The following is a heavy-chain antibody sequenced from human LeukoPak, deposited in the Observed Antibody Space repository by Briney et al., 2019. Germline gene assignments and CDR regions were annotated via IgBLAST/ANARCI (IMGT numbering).Heavy chain of an antibody. Sequence: ASVKVSFKASGGTFSSYAISWVRQAPGQGLEWMGGIIPIFGTANYAQKFQGRVTITADESTSTAYMELSSLRSEDTAVYYCARSHWNDGAWFDPWGQGTLVTVSS. V-gene: IGHV1-69*13. CDR1: GGTFSSYA. CDR2: IIPIFGTA. CDR3: ARSHWNDGAWFDP. D-gene: IGHD1-1*01. J-gene: IGHJ5*02.